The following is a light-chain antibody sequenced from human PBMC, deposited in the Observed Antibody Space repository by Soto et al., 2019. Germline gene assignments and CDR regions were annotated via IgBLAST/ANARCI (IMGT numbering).Light chain of an antibody. CDR3: MQALQTPRGLT. CDR2: LGS. J-gene: IGKJ4*01. CDR1: QGLLHSNGYNY. V-gene: IGKV2-28*01. Sequence: DIVMTQSPLSLPVTPGEPASISCRSSQGLLHSNGYNYLDWYLQKPGQSPQLLIYLGSNRASGVPDRFSGSGSGTDFTLKISRVEAEDVGVYYCMQALQTPRGLTFGGGTKVEIK.